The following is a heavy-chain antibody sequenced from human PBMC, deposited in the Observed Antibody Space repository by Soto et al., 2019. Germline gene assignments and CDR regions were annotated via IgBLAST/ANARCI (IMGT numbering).Heavy chain of an antibody. V-gene: IGHV3-30*18. J-gene: IGHJ4*02. Sequence: QVQLVESGGGVVQPGRSLRLSCAASGFTFSSYGMHWVRQAPGKGLEWVAVISYDGSNKYYADFVKGRFTISRDNSKNTLYRQMNSLRAEDTAVYYCAKERITMIVGPYFDYWGQGTLVTVSS. CDR2: ISYDGSNK. CDR3: AKERITMIVGPYFDY. CDR1: GFTFSSYG. D-gene: IGHD3-22*01.